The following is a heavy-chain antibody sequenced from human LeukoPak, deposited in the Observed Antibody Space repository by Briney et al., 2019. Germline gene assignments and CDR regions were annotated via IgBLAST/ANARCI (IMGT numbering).Heavy chain of an antibody. D-gene: IGHD3-10*01. J-gene: IGHJ4*02. CDR3: ARLGLHGSGTYYFFDY. V-gene: IGHV1-2*06. Sequence: ASVKVSCKASGQSLTGYFIHWVRQAPGQGLEWVGRIDPNTGDTIYAQNFQGRVTVTSATSISAAYMELSRLTSDDTAVYFCARLGLHGSGTYYFFDYWGQGTLVTVSS. CDR2: IDPNTGDT. CDR1: GQSLTGYF.